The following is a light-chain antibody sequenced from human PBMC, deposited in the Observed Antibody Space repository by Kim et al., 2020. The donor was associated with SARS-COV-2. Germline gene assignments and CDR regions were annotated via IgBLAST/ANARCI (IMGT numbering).Light chain of an antibody. CDR1: NIGSIG. Sequence: PGTRARITSWRNNIGSIGVHWYQPKPGQAPVLVIYYDSDRPSGIPERFSGSNSGNTATLTISRVEAGDEADYYCQVWDRSSDHPVFGGGTQLTVL. V-gene: IGLV3-21*04. CDR2: YDS. J-gene: IGLJ2*01. CDR3: QVWDRSSDHPV.